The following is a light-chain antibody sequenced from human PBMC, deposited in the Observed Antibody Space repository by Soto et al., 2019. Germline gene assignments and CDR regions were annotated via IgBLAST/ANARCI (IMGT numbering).Light chain of an antibody. CDR1: QSVSSY. Sequence: EIVLTQSPATLSLSPGERATLSCRASQSVSSYLAWYQQKPGQAPRLLIYDASNRATVIPARFSGSGSGTAFTLTIISLEPEDFAVYYCQQRSNWPLTFGGGTKVDIK. CDR2: DAS. CDR3: QQRSNWPLT. V-gene: IGKV3-11*01. J-gene: IGKJ4*01.